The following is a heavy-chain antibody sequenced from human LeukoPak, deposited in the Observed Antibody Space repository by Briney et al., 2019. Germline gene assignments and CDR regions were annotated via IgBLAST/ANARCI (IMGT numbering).Heavy chain of an antibody. J-gene: IGHJ4*02. CDR1: GFTLTNHG. D-gene: IGHD2-15*01. CDR3: AKDYCRDGNCPFPFLDS. V-gene: IGHV3-23*01. Sequence: PGGSLRLSCAVSGFTLTNHGASWVRQAPGKGLEWVSIITGTGGKYYGDSVKGRFVLSRDNSKNTVYKQMSSLRAEDTATYYCAKDYCRDGNCPFPFLDSWGQGTQVTVSS. CDR2: ITGTGGK.